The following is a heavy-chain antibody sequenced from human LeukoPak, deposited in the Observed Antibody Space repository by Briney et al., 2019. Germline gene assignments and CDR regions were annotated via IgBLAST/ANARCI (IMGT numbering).Heavy chain of an antibody. D-gene: IGHD2-2*01. V-gene: IGHV3-23*01. CDR1: GLTFSSYA. CDR3: AKTRGYCSSTSCYSLYYYYGMDV. CDR2: ISGSGGST. Sequence: GGSLRLSCAASGLTFSSYAMSWVRQAPGKGLEWVSAISGSGGSTYYADSVKGRFTISRDNSKNTLYLQMNSLRAEDTAVYYCAKTRGYCSSTSCYSLYYYYGMDVWGQGTTVTVSS. J-gene: IGHJ6*02.